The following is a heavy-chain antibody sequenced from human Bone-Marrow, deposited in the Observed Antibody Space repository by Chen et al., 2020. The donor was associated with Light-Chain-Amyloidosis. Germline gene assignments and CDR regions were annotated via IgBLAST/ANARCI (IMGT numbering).Heavy chain of an antibody. CDR2: IYHSGST. Sequence: QVQLQESGPGLVKPSGTLSLTCAVSGGSISSSNWWSWVRQPPGKGLEWIGEIYHSGSTNYNPSLKSRVTISVDKSKNHFSLKLSSVTAADTAVYYCARAVRIAARRAGGYYGMDVWGQGTTVTVSS. J-gene: IGHJ6*02. D-gene: IGHD6-6*01. CDR3: ARAVRIAARRAGGYYGMDV. V-gene: IGHV4-4*02. CDR1: GGSISSSNW.